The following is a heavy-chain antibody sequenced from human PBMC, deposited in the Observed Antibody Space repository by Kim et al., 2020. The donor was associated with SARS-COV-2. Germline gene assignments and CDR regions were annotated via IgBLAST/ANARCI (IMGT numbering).Heavy chain of an antibody. J-gene: IGHJ4*02. CDR3: AKGVAAVGTPCFDY. D-gene: IGHD6-13*01. Sequence: SVMSRFTISRDNSRNTLYLQMNSVRAENTAVYYCAKGVAAVGTPCFDYWGQGDLVTVSS. V-gene: IGHV3-23*01.